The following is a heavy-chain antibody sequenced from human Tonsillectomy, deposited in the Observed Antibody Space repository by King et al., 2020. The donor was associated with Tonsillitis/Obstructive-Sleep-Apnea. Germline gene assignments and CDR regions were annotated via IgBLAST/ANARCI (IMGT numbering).Heavy chain of an antibody. J-gene: IGHJ3*02. V-gene: IGHV5-51*01. CDR1: GYSFTTHW. CDR3: AGGNPLTTIVPPDSFDI. D-gene: IGHD3-22*01. CDR2: IYPGDSDT. Sequence: QLVQSGAEVKKPGESLKISCKGSGYSFTTHWIAWVRQMPGKGLEWMGIIYPGDSDTRYSPSFQGHVTISADKSISTAYLQWSSLKASDTAMYYCAGGNPLTTIVPPDSFDIWGQGTMVTVSS.